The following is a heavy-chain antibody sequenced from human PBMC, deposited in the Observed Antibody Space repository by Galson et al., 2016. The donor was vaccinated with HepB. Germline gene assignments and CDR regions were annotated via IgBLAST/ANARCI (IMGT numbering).Heavy chain of an antibody. CDR3: AREFTFGGVIVTGFDV. CDR1: GGTFSSYP. CDR2: FVPIFGTP. D-gene: IGHD3-16*02. V-gene: IGHV1-69*13. J-gene: IGHJ3*01. Sequence: SVKVSCKAFGGTFSSYPISWVRQAPGQGLEWMGSFVPIFGTPNYAQRLQGRVTIMLDESTSTAYMELSSLRSEGTAVYYCAREFTFGGVIVTGFDVWGQGTMVTVSS.